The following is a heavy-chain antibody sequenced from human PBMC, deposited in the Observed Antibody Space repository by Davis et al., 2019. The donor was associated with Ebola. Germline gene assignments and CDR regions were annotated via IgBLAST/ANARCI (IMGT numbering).Heavy chain of an antibody. Sequence: PGGSLRLSCTDSVITFSSYAMTWVRQAPGKGLEWVSAISGSGGSTYYADSVKGRFTISRDNAKNSLYLQVNGLRDEDTAVYYCAKSGLSFGVVKYHYGMDVWGKGTTVTVSS. V-gene: IGHV3-23*01. J-gene: IGHJ6*04. D-gene: IGHD3-3*01. CDR1: VITFSSYA. CDR2: ISGSGGST. CDR3: AKSGLSFGVVKYHYGMDV.